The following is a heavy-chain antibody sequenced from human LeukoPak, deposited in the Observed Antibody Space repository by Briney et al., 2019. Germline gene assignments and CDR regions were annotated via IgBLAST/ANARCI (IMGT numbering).Heavy chain of an antibody. J-gene: IGHJ4*02. D-gene: IGHD3-9*01. Sequence: SETLSLTCTVSGGSISNYYWSWIRQPPGKGLEWIGYIYYSGSTNYIPSLKSRVTISVDTSKNQFSLKLSSVTAADTAVYYCARHSFLTGYDYWGQGTLVTVSS. CDR2: IYYSGST. CDR3: ARHSFLTGYDY. V-gene: IGHV4-59*08. CDR1: GGSISNYY.